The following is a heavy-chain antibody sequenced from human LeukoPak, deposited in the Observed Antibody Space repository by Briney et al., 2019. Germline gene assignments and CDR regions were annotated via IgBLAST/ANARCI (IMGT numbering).Heavy chain of an antibody. CDR1: GGSISSSSYY. J-gene: IGHJ4*02. V-gene: IGHV4-39*01. CDR2: ISYSGST. D-gene: IGHD2-2*02. Sequence: SETLSLTCTVSGGSISSSSYYWGWIRQPPGKGLEWIGSISYSGSTYYNPSLKSRVTISVDTSKNQFSLKLSSVTAADTAVYYCARQRGGGGIVVVPAAISLDYWGQETLVTVSS. CDR3: ARQRGGGGIVVVPAAISLDY.